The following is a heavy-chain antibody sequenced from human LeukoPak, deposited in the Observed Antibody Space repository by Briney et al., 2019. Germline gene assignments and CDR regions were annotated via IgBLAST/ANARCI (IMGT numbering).Heavy chain of an antibody. J-gene: IGHJ4*02. V-gene: IGHV3-7*01. D-gene: IGHD2-15*01. CDR1: GSTFSDYW. Sequence: GESLRLSCAPAGSTFSDYWMSWVRQAPGRGLEWVANIKQNGSEKYYVESVKGRFTIFRDKAKNSLLLEMNSLGVDDTAVYYCERELRDVVVVAHGFGDWGQGPRVMVS. CDR3: ERELRDVVVVAHGFGD. CDR2: IKQNGSEK.